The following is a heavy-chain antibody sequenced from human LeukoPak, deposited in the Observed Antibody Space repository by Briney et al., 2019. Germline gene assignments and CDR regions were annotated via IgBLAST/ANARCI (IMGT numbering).Heavy chain of an antibody. J-gene: IGHJ5*02. V-gene: IGHV3-23*01. Sequence: GLSLRLSCAASGFTLSSYPMSWVRQAPGKGLEWVSAISGSGDSTYYADSVKGRFTISRDNSKNTLYLQMNSLRAEDTALYYCAKGGSYYTSSWFDPWGQGTLVTVSS. CDR1: GFTLSSYP. CDR2: ISGSGDST. CDR3: AKGGSYYTSSWFDP. D-gene: IGHD3-10*01.